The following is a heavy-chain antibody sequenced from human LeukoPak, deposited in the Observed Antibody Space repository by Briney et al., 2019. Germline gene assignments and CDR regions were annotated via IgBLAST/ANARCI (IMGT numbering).Heavy chain of an antibody. CDR3: TTEGFGYNWNQYYYDSSGLFDY. Sequence: GGSLRLSCAASGFTFSNAWMSWVRQAPGKGLEWVGRIKSKTDGGTTDYAAPVKGRFTISRDDSKNTLYLQMNSLKTEDTAVYYCTTEGFGYNWNQYYYDSSGLFDYWGQGTLVTVSS. V-gene: IGHV3-15*01. J-gene: IGHJ4*02. CDR2: IKSKTDGGTT. D-gene: IGHD3-22*01. CDR1: GFTFSNAW.